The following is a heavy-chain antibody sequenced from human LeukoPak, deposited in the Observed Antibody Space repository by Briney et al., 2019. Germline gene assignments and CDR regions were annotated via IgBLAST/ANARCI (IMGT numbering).Heavy chain of an antibody. CDR1: GFTFSSYA. CDR2: ISGSGGST. V-gene: IGHV3-23*01. CDR3: AKPASVVAASYWYFDL. Sequence: GGSLRLSCAASGFTFSSYAMSWVRQAPGRGLEWVSAISGSGGSTYYADSVKGRFTISRDNSKNTLYLQMNSLRAEDTAVYYCAKPASVVAASYWYFDLWGRGTLVTVSS. D-gene: IGHD2-15*01. J-gene: IGHJ2*01.